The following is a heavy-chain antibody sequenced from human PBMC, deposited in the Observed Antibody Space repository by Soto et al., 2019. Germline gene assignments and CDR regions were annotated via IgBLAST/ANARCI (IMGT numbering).Heavy chain of an antibody. CDR2: MNPNSGNT. Sequence: ASVKVSCKASGYTFTSYDINWVRQATGQGLEWMGWMNPNSGNTGYAQKFQGRVTMTRNTSISTAYMELSSLRSEDTAVHYCARGKQQQLVNRWFDPWGQGTLVTVSS. CDR3: ARGKQQQLVNRWFDP. V-gene: IGHV1-8*01. J-gene: IGHJ5*02. CDR1: GYTFTSYD. D-gene: IGHD6-13*01.